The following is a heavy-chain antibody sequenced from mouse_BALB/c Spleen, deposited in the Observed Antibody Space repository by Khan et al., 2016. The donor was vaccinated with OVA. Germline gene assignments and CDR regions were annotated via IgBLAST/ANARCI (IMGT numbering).Heavy chain of an antibody. J-gene: IGHJ2*01. CDR3: TRDRIDY. CDR2: INPTFGYT. CDR1: GYTFTTYW. V-gene: IGHV1-7*01. Sequence: QVQLKQSGAELAKPGASVKMSCKASGYTFTTYWMHWVKQRPGQGLEWIGYINPTFGYTDYNEKFKDRATLSADRSSSTAYMQLSSPTSEDSAVYYCTRDRIDYWGQGTTLTVSS.